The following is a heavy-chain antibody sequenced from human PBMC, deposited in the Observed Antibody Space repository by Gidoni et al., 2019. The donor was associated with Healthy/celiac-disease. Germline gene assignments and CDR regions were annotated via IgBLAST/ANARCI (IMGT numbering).Heavy chain of an antibody. D-gene: IGHD3-10*01. CDR2: IYYSGST. V-gene: IGHV4-39*01. Sequence: QLQLQESGPGLVKPSETLSLTCTVSGGSISSSSYYWGWIRQPPGKGLGGMGSIYYSGSTYYNPSLKSRVTISVDTSKNQFSLKLSSVTAADTAVYYCARFPIWFGDLREGDYWGQGTLVTVSS. CDR3: ARFPIWFGDLREGDY. CDR1: GGSISSSSYY. J-gene: IGHJ4*02.